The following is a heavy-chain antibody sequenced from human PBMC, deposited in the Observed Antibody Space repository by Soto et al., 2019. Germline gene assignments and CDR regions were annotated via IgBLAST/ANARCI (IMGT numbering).Heavy chain of an antibody. CDR2: INHSGST. D-gene: IGHD2-2*01. CDR3: ARAANCSSTSCPDNWFDP. J-gene: IGHJ5*02. Sequence: QVQLQQWGAGLLKPSETLSLTCAVYGGSFSGYYWSWIRQPPGKVLEWIGEINHSGSTNYNPSLKSRVTISVDTSKNQFSLKLSSVTAADTAVYYCARAANCSSTSCPDNWFDPWGQGTLVTVSS. V-gene: IGHV4-34*01. CDR1: GGSFSGYY.